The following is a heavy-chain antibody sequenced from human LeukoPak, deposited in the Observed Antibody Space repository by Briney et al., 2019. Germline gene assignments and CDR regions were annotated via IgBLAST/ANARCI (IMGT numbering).Heavy chain of an antibody. CDR2: TYYRSKSYN. D-gene: IGHD2/OR15-2a*01. CDR3: ARAGFSSAFDL. CDR1: GDSVSTNNAA. Sequence: SQTLSLTCAISGDSVSTNNAAWHWIRQSPSRGLEWLGRTYYRSKSYNDYAVSLKSRITINPDTSKNQFSLHLDSVNPEDTAVYYCARAGFSSAFDLWGQGTMVTVSS. J-gene: IGHJ3*01. V-gene: IGHV6-1*01.